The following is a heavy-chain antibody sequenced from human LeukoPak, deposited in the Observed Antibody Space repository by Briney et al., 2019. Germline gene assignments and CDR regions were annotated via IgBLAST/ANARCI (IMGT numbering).Heavy chain of an antibody. Sequence: QPGGSLRLSCAASGFTFSSYWMHWVRQDPGKGLVWVSRINSDGSGITYADSVKGRFTISRDNAKNTLYLQMNSLGVEDTAVYYCAREGRVSGYDFDSWGQGTLVTVSS. CDR3: AREGRVSGYDFDS. D-gene: IGHD5-12*01. CDR2: INSDGSGI. J-gene: IGHJ4*02. CDR1: GFTFSSYW. V-gene: IGHV3-74*03.